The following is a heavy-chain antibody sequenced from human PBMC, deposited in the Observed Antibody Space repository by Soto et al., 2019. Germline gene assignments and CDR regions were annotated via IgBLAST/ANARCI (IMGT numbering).Heavy chain of an antibody. V-gene: IGHV3-11*06. CDR2: ISPNSKYR. CDR3: VRGGGGGQFDS. CDR1: GFTFSDFY. J-gene: IGHJ4*02. Sequence: GGSLRLSCVTSGFTFSDFYMTWIRQAPEKGLEWLSYISPNSKYREYADSVKGRHTISRDNAKKSLYLEMKSLRGDDTAVYYCVRGGGGGQFDSWGQGTLVTVSS. D-gene: IGHD2-21*01.